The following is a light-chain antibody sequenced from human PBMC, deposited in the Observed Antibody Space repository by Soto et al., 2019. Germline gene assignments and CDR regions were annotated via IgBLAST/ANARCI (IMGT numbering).Light chain of an antibody. J-gene: IGKJ3*01. V-gene: IGKV1-39*01. CDR3: QQIHSAPFT. CDR1: QSISDY. CDR2: AAS. Sequence: DIQMTQSPFSLSASLGDRVTITCRASQSISDYLNWYQQKPGKGPKLLIFAASSLQVGVPSRFSGSGSVTDFTLTISSLQPDDFATYFCQQIHSAPFTFGPGTTVDIK.